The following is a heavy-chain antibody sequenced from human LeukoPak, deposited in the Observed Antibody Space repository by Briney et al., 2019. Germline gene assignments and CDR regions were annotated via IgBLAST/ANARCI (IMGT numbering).Heavy chain of an antibody. CDR2: IRYDGSNK. Sequence: GGSLRLSCAASGSTFSSYGMHWVRQAPGKGLEWVAFIRYDGSNKYYADSVKGRFTISRDNSKNTLYLQMNSLRAEDTAVYYCAKDYYCSSTSCGIDYWGQGTLVTVSS. V-gene: IGHV3-30*02. CDR3: AKDYYCSSTSCGIDY. J-gene: IGHJ4*02. D-gene: IGHD2-2*01. CDR1: GSTFSSYG.